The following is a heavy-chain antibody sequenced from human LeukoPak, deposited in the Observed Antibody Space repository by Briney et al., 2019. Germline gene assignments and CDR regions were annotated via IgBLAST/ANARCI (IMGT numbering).Heavy chain of an antibody. CDR1: GFTFNSYA. CDR3: AKGGGANCFDP. D-gene: IGHD2-21*01. V-gene: IGHV3-23*01. Sequence: PGGSLRLSCAASGFTFNSYAMSWVRQAPGKGLEWVSSISISGGTTYYADSVKGRFTMSRDNSKNTLYLQMNSLRAEDTAKYYCAKGGGANCFDPWGQGTLVTVSS. J-gene: IGHJ5*02. CDR2: ISISGGTT.